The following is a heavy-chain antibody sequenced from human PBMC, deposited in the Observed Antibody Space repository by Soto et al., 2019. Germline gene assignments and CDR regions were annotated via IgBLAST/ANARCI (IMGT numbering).Heavy chain of an antibody. CDR2: INVYNGNT. Sequence: QVQLVQSGGEVKKPGASVKVSCKASGYTFTNYGISWVRQAPGQGLEWMGWINVYNGNTKYAQKVQGRVTMTTDTSTSTAYMELWSLRSAYSAVYYCSRGVGSWSYSNQYNCFDPWGQGTLVTVSS. CDR1: GYTFTNYG. J-gene: IGHJ5*02. CDR3: SRGVGSWSYSNQYNCFDP. V-gene: IGHV1-18*01. D-gene: IGHD3-10*01.